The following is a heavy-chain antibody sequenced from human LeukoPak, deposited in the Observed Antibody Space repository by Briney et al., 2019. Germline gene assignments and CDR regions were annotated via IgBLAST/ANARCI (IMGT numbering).Heavy chain of an antibody. Sequence: GGSLRLSCAASGFTFSSYSMNWVRQAPGKGLEWVSSISSSSSYIYYADSVKGRFTISRDNAKNSLYLQMNSLRAEDTAVYHCARVDSSSWYLGYWGQGTLVTVSS. J-gene: IGHJ4*02. CDR1: GFTFSSYS. CDR3: ARVDSSSWYLGY. D-gene: IGHD6-13*01. V-gene: IGHV3-21*01. CDR2: ISSSSSYI.